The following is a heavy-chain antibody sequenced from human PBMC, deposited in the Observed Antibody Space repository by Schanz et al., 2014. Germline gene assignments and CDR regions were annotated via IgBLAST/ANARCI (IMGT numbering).Heavy chain of an antibody. CDR3: ARIQADTLTGSQSYYRMDG. CDR1: GYTFTSYG. J-gene: IGHJ6*01. CDR2: ISTSNGNT. Sequence: KVSCKASGYTFTSYGVSWVRQAPGQGLEWIGWISTSNGNTNYIQKLQGRVTMTTDTSTSTAYMELRSLRSDDTAIYYCARIQADTLTGSQSYYRMDGRGPGPPVAVSP. V-gene: IGHV1-18*04. D-gene: IGHD3-9*01.